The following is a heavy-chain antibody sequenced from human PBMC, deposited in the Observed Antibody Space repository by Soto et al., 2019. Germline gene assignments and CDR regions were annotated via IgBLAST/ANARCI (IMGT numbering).Heavy chain of an antibody. J-gene: IGHJ4*02. CDR3: ARGPRGSYFDY. CDR2: ISYDGNKK. Sequence: GGSLRLSCAASGFTFSSYGMHWVRQAPGKGLEWVAVISYDGNKKYYADSVKGRFTISRDNSKNTLYLQMNSLRAGDMAVYYCARGPRGSYFDYWGQGTLVNVSS. V-gene: IGHV3-30*03. CDR1: GFTFSSYG. D-gene: IGHD2-15*01.